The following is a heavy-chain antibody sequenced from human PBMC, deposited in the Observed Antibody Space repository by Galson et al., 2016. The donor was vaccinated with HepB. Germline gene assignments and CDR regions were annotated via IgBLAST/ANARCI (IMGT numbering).Heavy chain of an antibody. D-gene: IGHD6-13*01. Sequence: SLRLSCAASGFTFSSYNMHWVRQSPGKGLEWVSSISRSSRHIYYADSVKGRFTISRDNAKNSLYLQMNSLRVEDTAVYFCARDREGTSWFSGDYDHSGMDVWGQGTTVTVSS. J-gene: IGHJ6*02. CDR1: GFTFSSYN. CDR3: ARDREGTSWFSGDYDHSGMDV. CDR2: ISRSSRHI. V-gene: IGHV3-21*01.